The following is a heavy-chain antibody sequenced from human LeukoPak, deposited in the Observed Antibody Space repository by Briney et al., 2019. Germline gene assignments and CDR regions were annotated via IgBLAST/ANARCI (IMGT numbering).Heavy chain of an antibody. CDR2: IKQDGSEK. V-gene: IGHV3-7*03. CDR3: ARDHYDILTGPDY. Sequence: GGSLRLSCAASGFTFSSYWMSWVRQAPGKGLEWVANIKQDGSEKYYVDSVKGRFTISRDNAKNSLYLQINSLRAEDTAVYYCARDHYDILTGPDYWGQGTLVTVSS. D-gene: IGHD3-9*01. J-gene: IGHJ4*02. CDR1: GFTFSSYW.